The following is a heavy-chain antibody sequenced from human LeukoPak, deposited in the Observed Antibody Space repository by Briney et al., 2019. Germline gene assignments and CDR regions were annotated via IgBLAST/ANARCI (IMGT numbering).Heavy chain of an antibody. V-gene: IGHV1-69*05. J-gene: IGHJ4*02. CDR3: ARTAVSTVAGTAPFDY. Sequence: ASVKVSCKASGATFTSYAISWVRQAPGQGLEWMGRIIPIFGTANDAQKFQGRVTITTDESTSTAYMELSSLRSEDTAVYYCARTAVSTVAGTAPFDYWGQGTLVTVSS. CDR2: IIPIFGTA. D-gene: IGHD6-19*01. CDR1: GATFTSYA.